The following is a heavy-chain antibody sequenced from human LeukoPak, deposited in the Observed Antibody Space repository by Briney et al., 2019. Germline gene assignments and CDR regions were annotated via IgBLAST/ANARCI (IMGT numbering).Heavy chain of an antibody. J-gene: IGHJ6*03. CDR2: IGTAGDT. Sequence: GGSLRLSCAASGFTFSSYDMHWVRQATGKGLEWVSAIGTAGDTYYPGSVKGRFTISRENAKNSLYLQMNSLRAGDTAVYYCVSIVVVPAAMPGNYYYMDVWGKGTTVTISS. V-gene: IGHV3-13*01. CDR1: GFTFSSYD. CDR3: VSIVVVPAAMPGNYYYMDV. D-gene: IGHD2-2*01.